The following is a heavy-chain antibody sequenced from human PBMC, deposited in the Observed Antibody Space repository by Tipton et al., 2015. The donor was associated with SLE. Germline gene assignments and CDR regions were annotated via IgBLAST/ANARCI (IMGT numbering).Heavy chain of an antibody. CDR1: GGSISSYY. CDR3: ARDVAGSYCGGDCSDFYYHMDV. J-gene: IGHJ6*03. CDR2: IYYSGST. Sequence: TLSLTCTVSGGSISSYYWSWIRQPPGKGLEWIGYIYYSGSTNYNPSLKSRVTISVDTSKNQFSLKLSSVTAADTAVYYCARDVAGSYCGGDCSDFYYHMDVWGKGTTVTVSS. V-gene: IGHV4-59*01. D-gene: IGHD2-21*01.